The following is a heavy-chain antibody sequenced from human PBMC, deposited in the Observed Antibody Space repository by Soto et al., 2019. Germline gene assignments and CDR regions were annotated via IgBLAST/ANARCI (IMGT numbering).Heavy chain of an antibody. D-gene: IGHD5-18*01. CDR3: ASIMFSGKAMVPYYHHMAV. J-gene: IGHJ6*03. Sequence: SVKVSCKASGGTFSSYGISWVRQAPGHGLEWMGGIIPIFGTTNYAQRFQGRFTITADEFTSTAYMELSSLRSEDTAVYHCASIMFSGKAMVPYYHHMAVWGQGTTVTVSS. CDR1: GGTFSSYG. CDR2: IIPIFGTT. V-gene: IGHV1-69*13.